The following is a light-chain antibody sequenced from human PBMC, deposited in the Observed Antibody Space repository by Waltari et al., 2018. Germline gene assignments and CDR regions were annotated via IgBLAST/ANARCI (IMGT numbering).Light chain of an antibody. CDR1: SSNIGSNT. Sequence: QSVLTQPPSASGTPGQRVTISCSGSSSNIGSNTVNWYQPFPGAAPKLLMYSNIQRPSGATDRFSGSKSGTSASLAISGLQSEDEADYYCATWDDSLNGYVFGTGTKVTVL. CDR3: ATWDDSLNGYV. CDR2: SNI. V-gene: IGLV1-44*01. J-gene: IGLJ1*01.